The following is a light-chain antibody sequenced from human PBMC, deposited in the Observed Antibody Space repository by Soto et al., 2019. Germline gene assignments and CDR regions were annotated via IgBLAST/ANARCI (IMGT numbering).Light chain of an antibody. Sequence: QSVLTQPPSASGTPGQRVTISCSGSSSNIGGNTVNWYQQLPGTAPKLLIYSNNQRPSGVPDRFSGSKSGTSASLAISGLQSEDEADYYCAAWDDSLNGPVFSGGTKLTVL. CDR2: SNN. J-gene: IGLJ2*01. V-gene: IGLV1-44*01. CDR3: AAWDDSLNGPV. CDR1: SSNIGGNT.